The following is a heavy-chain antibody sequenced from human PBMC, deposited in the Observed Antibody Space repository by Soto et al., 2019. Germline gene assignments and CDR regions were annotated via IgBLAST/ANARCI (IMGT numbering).Heavy chain of an antibody. V-gene: IGHV3-48*02. CDR3: RGIDYSLSYYYYYGMDV. D-gene: IGHD3-16*01. Sequence: GGSLRLSCAASGFTFSSYSMNWVRQAPGKGLEWVSYISSSSSTIYYADSVKGRFTISRDNAKNSLYLQMNSLRDEDTAVYYCRGIDYSLSYYYYYGMDVWGQGTTVTVSS. CDR2: ISSSSSTI. J-gene: IGHJ6*02. CDR1: GFTFSSYS.